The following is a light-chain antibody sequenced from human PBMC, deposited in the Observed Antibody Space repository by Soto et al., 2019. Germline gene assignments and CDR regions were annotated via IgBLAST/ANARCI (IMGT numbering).Light chain of an antibody. J-gene: IGKJ3*01. Sequence: EIVLTQSPGTLSLSPGERATLSCRASQSVSDSYLAWYQQKPGQAPRLLIYASSRATGIPDRLSGSGSGTDFTLTISRLEPEDFAVYYWQHYGTSALFGPGTKVDIK. CDR3: QHYGTSAL. V-gene: IGKV3-20*01. CDR1: QSVSDSY. CDR2: AS.